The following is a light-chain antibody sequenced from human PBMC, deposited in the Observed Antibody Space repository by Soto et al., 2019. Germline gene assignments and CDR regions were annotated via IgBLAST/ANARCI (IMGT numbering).Light chain of an antibody. CDR1: KLGDKY. V-gene: IGLV3-1*01. Sequence: SYELTQPPSVSVSPGQTASITCSGDKLGDKYASWYQQKPGQSPVVVIYKDSKRPSGIPERFSGSNSGNTATLTISGTQAMDEADYYCQAWDTSTAGGVFGGGTQLTVL. CDR3: QAWDTSTAGGV. J-gene: IGLJ3*02. CDR2: KDS.